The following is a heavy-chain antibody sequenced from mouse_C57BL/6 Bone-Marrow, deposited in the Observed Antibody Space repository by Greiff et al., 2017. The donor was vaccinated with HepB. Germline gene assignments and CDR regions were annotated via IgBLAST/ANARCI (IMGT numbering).Heavy chain of an antibody. V-gene: IGHV1-82*01. D-gene: IGHD1-1*01. Sequence: SGPELVKPGASVKISCKASGYAFSSSWMNWVKQRPGKGLEWIGRIYPGDGDTNYNGKFKGKATLTADKSSSTAYMQLSSLTSEDSAVYFCARGLNYYGSSYVGYFDYWGQGTTLTVSS. CDR2: IYPGDGDT. CDR3: ARGLNYYGSSYVGYFDY. CDR1: GYAFSSSW. J-gene: IGHJ2*01.